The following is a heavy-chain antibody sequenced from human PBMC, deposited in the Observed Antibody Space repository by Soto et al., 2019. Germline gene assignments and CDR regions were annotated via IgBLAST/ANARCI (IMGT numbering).Heavy chain of an antibody. V-gene: IGHV3-21*01. CDR1: GFTFSSYS. CDR2: ISSSSSYI. J-gene: IGHJ6*03. D-gene: IGHD2-8*01. Sequence: GGSLRLSCAASGFTFSSYSMNWVRQAPGKGLEWVSSISSSSSYIYYADSVKGRFTISRDNAKNSLYLQMNTLRAEDTAVYYCAGVDISRNGYYMAVWGKGTMVTVSS. CDR3: AGVDISRNGYYMAV.